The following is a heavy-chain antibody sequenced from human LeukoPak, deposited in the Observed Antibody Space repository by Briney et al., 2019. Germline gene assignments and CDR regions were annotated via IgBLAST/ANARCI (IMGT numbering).Heavy chain of an antibody. D-gene: IGHD6-19*01. CDR2: ISYDGSNK. Sequence: GGSPRLSCAASGFTFSSYGMHWVRQAPGKGLEWVAVISYDGSNKYYADSVKGRFTTSRDNSKNTLYLQMNSLRAEDTAVYYCAKGIAVENWGQGTLVTVSS. CDR3: AKGIAVEN. CDR1: GFTFSSYG. V-gene: IGHV3-30*18. J-gene: IGHJ4*02.